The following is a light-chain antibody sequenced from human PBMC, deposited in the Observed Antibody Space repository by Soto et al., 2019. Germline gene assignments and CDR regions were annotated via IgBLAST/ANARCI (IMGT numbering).Light chain of an antibody. CDR3: QQYNSWT. CDR2: DAS. CDR1: QSISSW. J-gene: IGKJ1*01. V-gene: IGKV1-5*01. Sequence: IQMTQSPSTLSATVGDRVTITCRSSQSISSWLAWYQQKPGKAPKLLIYDASSFESGVPSRFSCSRSGTEFPLTISSLQPDDFATYYCQQYNSWTFGQGTKVDIK.